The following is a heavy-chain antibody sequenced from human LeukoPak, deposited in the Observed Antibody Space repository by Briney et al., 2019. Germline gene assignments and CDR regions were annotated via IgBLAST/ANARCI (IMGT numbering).Heavy chain of an antibody. CDR1: GYTFTSSD. CDR3: ARGGAGTLEAVD. Sequence: ASVTVSCKASGYTFTSSDINWVRQAPGQGLEWMGWMNPNSGDTGYAQKFQARVTMTRNTSISTAYMELSSLRSEDTGVYYCARGGAGTLEAVDWGQGTLVTVS. CDR2: MNPNSGDT. V-gene: IGHV1-8*01. J-gene: IGHJ4*02. D-gene: IGHD6-19*01.